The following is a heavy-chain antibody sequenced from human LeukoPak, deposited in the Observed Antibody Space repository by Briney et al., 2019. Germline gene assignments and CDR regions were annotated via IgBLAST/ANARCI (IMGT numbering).Heavy chain of an antibody. CDR2: ISGSGGST. V-gene: IGHV3-23*01. J-gene: IGHJ4*02. CDR3: AEVEQQLVFDY. D-gene: IGHD6-13*01. Sequence: GGSLRLSCAASGFTFSSYAMSWVRQAPGKGLEWVSAISGSGGSTYYADSVKGRFTISRDNSKNTLYLQMNSLRAEDTAAYYCAEVEQQLVFDYWGQGTLVTVSS. CDR1: GFTFSSYA.